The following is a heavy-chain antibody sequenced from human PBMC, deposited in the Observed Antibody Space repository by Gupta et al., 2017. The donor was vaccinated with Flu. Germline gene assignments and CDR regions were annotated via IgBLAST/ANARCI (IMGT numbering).Heavy chain of an antibody. J-gene: IGHJ4*02. CDR3: AKDRSGNPAIDY. CDR1: GLTFSDYA. Sequence: EVQLLESGGGVVQPGESLRLPCVVSGLTFSDYAMNWVRQAPGKGLEWLSTVGAGGDRTYYADSVMGRFTISRDNSKNTIYLQMNSLTXDXTAVYYXAKDRSGNPAIDYWGQGALVTVSA. D-gene: IGHD6-13*01. CDR2: VGAGGDRT. V-gene: IGHV3-23*01.